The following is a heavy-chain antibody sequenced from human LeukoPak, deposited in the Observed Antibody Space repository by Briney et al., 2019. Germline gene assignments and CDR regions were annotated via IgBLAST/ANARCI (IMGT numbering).Heavy chain of an antibody. V-gene: IGHV3-7*01. CDR1: GFTFRTYT. CDR3: ARDEV. CDR2: INQDGSEK. J-gene: IGHJ4*02. Sequence: GGSLRLSCAASGFTFRTYTMHWVRQAPGKGLEWVANINQDGSEKYYVDSVKGQFTISRDNAKNSLYLQMNSLRAEDTAVYYCARDEVWGQGTLVTVSS.